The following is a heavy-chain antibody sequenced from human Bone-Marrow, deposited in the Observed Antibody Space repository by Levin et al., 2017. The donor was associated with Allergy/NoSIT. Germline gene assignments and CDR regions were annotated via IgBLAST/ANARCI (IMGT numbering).Heavy chain of an antibody. CDR3: AKARITVATYSGHFDY. CDR1: GFILSNYA. Sequence: ETLSLTCAASGFILSNYAMSWVRQAPGKGPEWVSTITVDGTTYYSDSVRGRSTISRDTSRSTLFLQVNSLRAEDTAMYYCAKARITVATYSGHFDYWGRGTLVTVSS. CDR2: ITVDGTT. J-gene: IGHJ4*02. V-gene: IGHV3-23*01. D-gene: IGHD6-19*01.